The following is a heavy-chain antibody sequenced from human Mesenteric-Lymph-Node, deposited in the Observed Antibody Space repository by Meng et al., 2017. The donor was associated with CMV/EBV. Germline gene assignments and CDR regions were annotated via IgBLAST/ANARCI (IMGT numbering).Heavy chain of an antibody. J-gene: IGHJ6*02. D-gene: IGHD1/OR15-1a*01. Sequence: SETLSLTCSVSGGSIRDSDYYWSWLRQPPGKGLEWIGYINYSGGTNYNPSLKSRVSISVDTSKNQLSLKLSSVTAADTAVYYCARDSGLEQYYGMDVWGQGTTVTVSS. CDR1: GGSIRDSDYY. CDR2: INYSGGT. CDR3: ARDSGLEQYYGMDV. V-gene: IGHV4-61*08.